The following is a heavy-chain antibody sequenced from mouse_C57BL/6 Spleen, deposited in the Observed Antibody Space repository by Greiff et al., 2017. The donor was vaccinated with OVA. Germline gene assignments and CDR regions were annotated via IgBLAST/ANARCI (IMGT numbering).Heavy chain of an antibody. D-gene: IGHD2-3*01. J-gene: IGHJ4*01. CDR3: ARNGYYEDYAMDY. Sequence: QVHVKQSGAELVKPGASVKMSCKASGYTFTTYPIEWMKQNHGKSLEWIGNFHPYNDDTKYNEKFKGKATLTVEKSSSTVYLELSRLTSDDSAVYYCARNGYYEDYAMDYWGQGTSVTVSS. CDR2: FHPYNDDT. CDR1: GYTFTTYP. V-gene: IGHV1-47*01.